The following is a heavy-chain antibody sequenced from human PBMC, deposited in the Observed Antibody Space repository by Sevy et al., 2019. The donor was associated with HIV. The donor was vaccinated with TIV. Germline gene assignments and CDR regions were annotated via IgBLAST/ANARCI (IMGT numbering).Heavy chain of an antibody. V-gene: IGHV3-9*01. CDR1: GFTFDDYA. J-gene: IGHJ4*02. CDR3: AKDIYDILTGPTDY. D-gene: IGHD3-9*01. CDR2: ISWNSGSI. Sequence: GGSLRLSCAASGFTFDDYAMHWVRQAPGKGLEWVSGISWNSGSIGYADSVKGRFTISRDNAKNSLYLKMNSLRAEDTALYYCAKDIYDILTGPTDYWGQGTLVTVSS.